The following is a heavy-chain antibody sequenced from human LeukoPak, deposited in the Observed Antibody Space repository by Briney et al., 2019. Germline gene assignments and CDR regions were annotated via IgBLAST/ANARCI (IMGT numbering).Heavy chain of an antibody. Sequence: SVKVSCKASGGTFSSYAISWVRQAPGQGLEWMGGIIPIFGTANYAQKFQGRVTITADESTSTAYMELSSLRSEDTAVYYCARMWGYGSGSEWFDPWGQGTLVTVSS. CDR2: IIPIFGTA. CDR1: GGTFSSYA. D-gene: IGHD3-10*01. J-gene: IGHJ5*02. CDR3: ARMWGYGSGSEWFDP. V-gene: IGHV1-69*13.